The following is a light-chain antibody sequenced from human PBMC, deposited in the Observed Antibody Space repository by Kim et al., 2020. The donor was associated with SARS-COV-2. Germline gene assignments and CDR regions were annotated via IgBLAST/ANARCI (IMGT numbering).Light chain of an antibody. V-gene: IGLV2-11*01. Sequence: QSALTQPRSVSGSPGQSVTLSCTGTYTDIGRYNYVSWYQLHPGKAPKLIMYDVTRRPSGVPDRFSGSKSANTASLTISGLQTEDEADYYCCSYAGSTTFVFFGGGTPLTVL. CDR2: DVT. J-gene: IGLJ2*01. CDR3: CSYAGSTTFVF. CDR1: YTDIGRYNY.